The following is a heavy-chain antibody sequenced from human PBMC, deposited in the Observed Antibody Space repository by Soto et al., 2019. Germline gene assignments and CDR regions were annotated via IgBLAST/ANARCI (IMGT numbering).Heavy chain of an antibody. CDR1: GYSFTSYW. Sequence: PGESLKISCKGSGYSFTSYWIGWVRQMPGKGLEWMGIIYPGDSDTRYSPSFQGQVTISADKSISTAYLQWSSLKASDTAMYYCAGRRMNYYDSSGPQGDAFDIWGQGTMVTVSS. CDR2: IYPGDSDT. D-gene: IGHD3-22*01. J-gene: IGHJ3*02. V-gene: IGHV5-51*01. CDR3: AGRRMNYYDSSGPQGDAFDI.